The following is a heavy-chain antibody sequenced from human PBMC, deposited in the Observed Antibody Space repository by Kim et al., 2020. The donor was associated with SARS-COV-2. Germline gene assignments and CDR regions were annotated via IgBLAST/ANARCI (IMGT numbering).Heavy chain of an antibody. CDR3: ASSGYSYGIDY. V-gene: IGHV4-59*13. D-gene: IGHD5-18*01. CDR1: GGSMSSYY. J-gene: IGHJ4*02. CDR2: IYYSGST. Sequence: SETLSLTCIVSGGSMSSYYWSWIRQPPGKGLEWIGNIYYSGSTNYNPSLKSRITILVDTSKNQFSLKLSSVTAADTAVYYCASSGYSYGIDYWGQGTLVTVSS.